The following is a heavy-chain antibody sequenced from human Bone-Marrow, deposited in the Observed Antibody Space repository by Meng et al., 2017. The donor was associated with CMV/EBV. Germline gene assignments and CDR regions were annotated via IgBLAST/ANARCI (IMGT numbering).Heavy chain of an antibody. J-gene: IGHJ4*02. Sequence: QLMQSGAGVKEPGASVKVACKPSGYTFSDYCMHWVRQAPGQGLEWMGWIRSDGSATNYAQKFRGRVTMTRDASVSTAYMELSGLTSDDTAVYFCVRSSGWSLFDYWGPGALVTVSS. V-gene: IGHV1-2*02. D-gene: IGHD6-19*01. CDR1: GYTFSDYC. CDR2: IRSDGSAT. CDR3: VRSSGWSLFDY.